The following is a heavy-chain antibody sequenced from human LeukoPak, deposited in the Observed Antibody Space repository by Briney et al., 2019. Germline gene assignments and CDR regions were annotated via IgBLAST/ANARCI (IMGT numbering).Heavy chain of an antibody. V-gene: IGHV3-11*01. CDR1: GFTFSDHY. CDR2: ISHNGDTK. J-gene: IGHJ4*02. D-gene: IGHD6-13*01. Sequence: GGSLRLSCAASGFTFSDHYMIWLRQAPGKGLESISYISHNGDTKSYADSVKGRLSISRDNAKSSLYLEMNSLRVEDTAVYYCARDRHGYFDYWGQGTLVTVSS. CDR3: ARDRHGYFDY.